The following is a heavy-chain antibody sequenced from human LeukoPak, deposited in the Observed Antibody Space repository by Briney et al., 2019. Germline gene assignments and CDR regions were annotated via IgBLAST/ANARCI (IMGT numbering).Heavy chain of an antibody. J-gene: IGHJ4*02. CDR3: ARDGGIAAAAY. CDR2: ISSGSSTI. V-gene: IGHV3-48*04. D-gene: IGHD6-13*01. CDR1: GFTFSSYS. Sequence: GGSLRLSCVASGFTFSSYSMNWVRQAPGKGLEWVSYISSGSSTIYYADSVKGRFTISRDNAKNSLYLQMNSLRAEDTAVYYCARDGGIAAAAYWGQGTLVTVSS.